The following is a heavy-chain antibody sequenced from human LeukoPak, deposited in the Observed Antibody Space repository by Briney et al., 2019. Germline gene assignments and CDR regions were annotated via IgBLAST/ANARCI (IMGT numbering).Heavy chain of an antibody. Sequence: GGSLRLSCAASGFTFSSYEMNWVRQAPGKGLEWVSYISNSGTAIYYADSVKGRFTISRDNAKSSLYLQMNSLRVEDTAVYYCARVADGDFYFDYWGQGILVTVSS. CDR1: GFTFSSYE. D-gene: IGHD3-3*01. CDR2: ISNSGTAI. J-gene: IGHJ4*02. V-gene: IGHV3-48*03. CDR3: ARVADGDFYFDY.